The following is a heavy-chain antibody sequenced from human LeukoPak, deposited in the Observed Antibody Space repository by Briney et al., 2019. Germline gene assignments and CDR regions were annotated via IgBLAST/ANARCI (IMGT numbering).Heavy chain of an antibody. Sequence: PGGSLRLSCAASGFTFSSYSMNWVRQTPGKGLDWVSSIGSSGSHIYYADSVKGRFTISGDNAKNSLYLQMNSLRAEDTAVYYRARVGSGGTREDTFDIWGQGTMVTVSS. V-gene: IGHV3-21*01. CDR2: IGSSGSHI. CDR3: ARVGSGGTREDTFDI. J-gene: IGHJ3*02. D-gene: IGHD1-26*01. CDR1: GFTFSSYS.